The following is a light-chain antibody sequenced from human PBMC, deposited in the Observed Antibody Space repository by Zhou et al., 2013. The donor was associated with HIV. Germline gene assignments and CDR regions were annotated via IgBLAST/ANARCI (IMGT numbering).Light chain of an antibody. CDR1: QSVSSN. Sequence: IVLTQSPGTLSLSPGERATLSCRASQSVSSNLAWYQQKPGQAPRLLIYSASTRATGIPARFSGSGSGTEFALTISSLQSEDFAVYYCQDYNNWPWTFGQGTKVEIK. J-gene: IGKJ1*01. V-gene: IGKV3-15*01. CDR3: QDYNNWPWT. CDR2: SAS.